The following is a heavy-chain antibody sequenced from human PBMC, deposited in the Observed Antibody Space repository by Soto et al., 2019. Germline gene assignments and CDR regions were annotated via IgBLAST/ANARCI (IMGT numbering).Heavy chain of an antibody. D-gene: IGHD2-2*01. J-gene: IGHJ4*02. CDR1: GGSISSGGYS. V-gene: IGHV4-30-2*01. CDR3: AGVPDY. CDR2: IYNSGRT. Sequence: QLQLQESGSGLVKPSQTLSLTCAVSGGSISSGGYSWSWIRQPPGKGLEWIGYIYNSGRTYYNPSLKSRVTISVGRPKNQCSLKLSSVTAADTAVYYCAGVPDYWGQGPLVTVSS.